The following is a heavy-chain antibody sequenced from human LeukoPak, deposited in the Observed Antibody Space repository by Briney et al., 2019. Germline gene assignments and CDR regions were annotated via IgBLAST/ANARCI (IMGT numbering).Heavy chain of an antibody. CDR1: GGTFSSYA. D-gene: IGHD2-2*02. V-gene: IGHV1-69*05. CDR3: ARAGGYRSSTSCYMGDYYYYMDV. Sequence: ASVKVSCKASGGTFSSYAISWVRQAPGQGLEWMGGIIPIFGTANYAQKFRGRVTITTDESTSTAYMELSSLRSEDTAVYYCARAGGYRSSTSCYMGDYYYYMDVWGKGTTVTVSS. CDR2: IIPIFGTA. J-gene: IGHJ6*03.